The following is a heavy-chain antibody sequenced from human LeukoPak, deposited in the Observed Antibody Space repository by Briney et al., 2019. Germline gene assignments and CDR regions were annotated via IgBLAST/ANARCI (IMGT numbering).Heavy chain of an antibody. V-gene: IGHV1-69*04. J-gene: IGHJ6*03. Sequence: GASVKVSCKASGGTFSSYAISWVRQAPGQGLEWMGRIIPILGIANYAQKFQGRVTITADKSTSTAYMELSSLRSEDTAVYYCASAASSTSSDYYYYYYMDVWGKGTTVTVSS. CDR3: ASAASSTSSDYYYYYYMDV. CDR2: IIPILGIA. D-gene: IGHD2-2*01. CDR1: GGTFSSYA.